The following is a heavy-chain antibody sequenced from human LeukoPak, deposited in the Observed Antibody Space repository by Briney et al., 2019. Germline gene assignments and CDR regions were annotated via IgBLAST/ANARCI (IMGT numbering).Heavy chain of an antibody. V-gene: IGHV1-2*02. CDR2: SNPDSGDS. D-gene: IGHD1-26*01. Sequence: ASVKVSCKASGYTLTDYFIHWVRQAPGQGLEWVGWSNPDSGDSLHARKFLDSVTMTRDPSTSTAYMELSRLTSDDTAVYFCARDRGSKSAFLYTYYMDVWGKGTTVTVSS. CDR3: ARDRGSKSAFLYTYYMDV. J-gene: IGHJ6*03. CDR1: GYTLTDYF.